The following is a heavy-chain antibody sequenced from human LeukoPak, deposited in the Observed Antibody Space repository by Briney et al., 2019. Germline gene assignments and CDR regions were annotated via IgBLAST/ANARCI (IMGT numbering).Heavy chain of an antibody. D-gene: IGHD6-19*01. CDR3: AVIAVAGSDAFDI. J-gene: IGHJ3*02. CDR1: GFTFSSYW. V-gene: IGHV3-74*01. Sequence: GGSLRLSCAASGFTFSSYWMHWVRQAPGKGLVWVSRIISDGSITTYADSVKGRFTISRDNSKNTLYLQMNSLRAEDTAVYYCAVIAVAGSDAFDIWGQGTMVTVSS. CDR2: IISDGSIT.